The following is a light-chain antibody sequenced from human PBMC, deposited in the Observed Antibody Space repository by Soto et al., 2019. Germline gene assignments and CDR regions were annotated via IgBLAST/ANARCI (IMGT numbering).Light chain of an antibody. CDR3: QQYNSYSPT. V-gene: IGKV1-5*01. CDR2: DAS. J-gene: IGKJ2*01. CDR1: QSISAW. Sequence: DIPMTQSPSTLSASVGDRVTITCRASQSISAWLAWYQQIPGKAPKLLIYDASSLESGVPSRFSGSGSGTEFTLTISSLQPDDFAAYYCQQYNSYSPTFGQGTKLEI.